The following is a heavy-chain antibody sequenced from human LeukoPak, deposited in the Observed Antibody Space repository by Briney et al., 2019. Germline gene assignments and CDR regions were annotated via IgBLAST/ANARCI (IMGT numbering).Heavy chain of an antibody. CDR2: IKDDGSVK. Sequence: GGSLRLSCTASGFSFSSFWMSWVRQAPGKGLEWVANIKDDGSVKNHVDSLKGRFSISRDNARDSLYLQISSLRAEDTAVYYCAREVVATASAFDCWGQGTLVTVSS. D-gene: IGHD2-21*01. CDR1: GFSFSSFW. CDR3: AREVVATASAFDC. V-gene: IGHV3-7*03. J-gene: IGHJ4*02.